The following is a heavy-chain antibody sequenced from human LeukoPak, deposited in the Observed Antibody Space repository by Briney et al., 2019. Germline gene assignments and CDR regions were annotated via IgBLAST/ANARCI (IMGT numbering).Heavy chain of an antibody. CDR2: IYSGGST. Sequence: GGSLRLPCAASGFTVSSNYMSWVRQAPGKGLEWVSVIYSGGSTYYADSVKGRFTISRDNSKNTLYLQMNSLRAEDTAVYYCASAYDFWSGLHYWGQGTLVTVSS. CDR1: GFTVSSNY. J-gene: IGHJ4*02. V-gene: IGHV3-66*01. D-gene: IGHD3-3*01. CDR3: ASAYDFWSGLHY.